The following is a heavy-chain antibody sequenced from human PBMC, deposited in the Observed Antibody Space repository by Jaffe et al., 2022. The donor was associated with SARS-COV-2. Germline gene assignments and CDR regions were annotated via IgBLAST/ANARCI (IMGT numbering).Heavy chain of an antibody. V-gene: IGHV4-38-2*02. CDR2: IYHSGST. D-gene: IGHD1-20*01. CDR1: GYSISSDYY. J-gene: IGHJ6*03. CDR3: ARGGYNWGNYYYCYMDV. Sequence: QVQLQESGPGLVKPSETLSLTCTVSGYSISSDYYWGWIRQPPGKGLEWIGSIYHSGSTYYNPSLKSRVTISVDTSKNQFSLKLSSVTAADTAVYYCARGGYNWGNYYYCYMDVWGKGTTVTVSS.